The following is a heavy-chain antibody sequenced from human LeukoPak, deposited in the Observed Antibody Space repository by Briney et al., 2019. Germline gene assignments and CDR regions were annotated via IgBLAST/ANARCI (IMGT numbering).Heavy chain of an antibody. J-gene: IGHJ6*03. CDR3: ARTNYDFWSGYYYYYYMDV. CDR1: GGSISSHY. CDR2: IYYSGST. D-gene: IGHD3-3*01. Sequence: SSETLSLTCTVSGGSISSHYWSWIRQPPGKGLEWIGDIYYSGSTNYNPSLKSRVTISVDTSKNQFSLKLSSVTAADTAVYYCARTNYDFWSGYYYYYYMDVWGKGTTVTVSS. V-gene: IGHV4-59*11.